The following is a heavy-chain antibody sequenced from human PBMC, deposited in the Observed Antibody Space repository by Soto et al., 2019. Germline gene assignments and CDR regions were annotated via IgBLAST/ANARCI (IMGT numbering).Heavy chain of an antibody. CDR1: GGSFSGYY. CDR2: ISHSGST. CDR3: ARCVRVGGQLLGVHNWFDP. Sequence: SETLSLTCAVYGGSFSGYYCTWIRQPPGKGLYWIGEISHSGSTNYNPSLKSRVTISVDTSKNQFSLKLCSVTAADTAVYYCARCVRVGGQLLGVHNWFDPWGQGTLVT. J-gene: IGHJ5*02. V-gene: IGHV4-34*01. D-gene: IGHD2-2*01.